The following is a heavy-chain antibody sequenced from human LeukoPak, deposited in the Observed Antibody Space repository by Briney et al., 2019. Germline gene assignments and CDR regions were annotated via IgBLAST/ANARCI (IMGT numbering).Heavy chain of an antibody. CDR2: SSSGGSNP. D-gene: IGHD4-17*01. J-gene: IGHJ3*01. CDR3: GRDPNGDYVGAFEF. Sequence: GGSLRLSCAASGFTFSKYALVWVRQAPGKVLEWVSASSSGGSNPLYADAVKGRFTISRDNSKNTLYLQMNSLRAEDTAVYYCGRDPNGDYVGAFEFWGRGTMVIVSS. V-gene: IGHV3-23*01. CDR1: GFTFSKYA.